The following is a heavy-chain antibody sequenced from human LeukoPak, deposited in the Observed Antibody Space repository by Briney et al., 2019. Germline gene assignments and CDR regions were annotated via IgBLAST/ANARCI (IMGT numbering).Heavy chain of an antibody. CDR2: ISAYNGNT. Sequence: APVKVSCKASGYTFTSYGISWVRQAPGQGPEWMGWISAYNGNTNYAQKLQGRVTMTTDTSTSTAYMELRSLRSDDTAVYYCARVLTMVRGAFNWFDPWGQGTLVTVSS. CDR1: GYTFTSYG. V-gene: IGHV1-18*01. J-gene: IGHJ5*02. D-gene: IGHD3-10*01. CDR3: ARVLTMVRGAFNWFDP.